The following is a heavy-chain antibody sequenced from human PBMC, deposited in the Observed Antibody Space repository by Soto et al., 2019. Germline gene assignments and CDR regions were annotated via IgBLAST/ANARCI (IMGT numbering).Heavy chain of an antibody. CDR2: IYGGGNGP. D-gene: IGHD3-16*01. Sequence: EVQVLESGGGLVQPGGCLRLSCAATGFTFSDFAMSWVRQAPGKGLEWVSRIYGGGNGPHYADSVKGRVSISRDNSKNTLYLQMNSLIAEDTAVYYCANMGGMDPCAYSFDYWGQGTLVTVSS. V-gene: IGHV3-23*01. J-gene: IGHJ4*02. CDR1: GFTFSDFA. CDR3: ANMGGMDPCAYSFDY.